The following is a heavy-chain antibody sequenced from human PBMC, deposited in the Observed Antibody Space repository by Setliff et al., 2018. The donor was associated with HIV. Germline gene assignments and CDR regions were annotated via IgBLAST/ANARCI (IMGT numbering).Heavy chain of an antibody. CDR1: GGSVHSGSYY. V-gene: IGHV4-61*01. CDR2: IYYSGTT. Sequence: SETLSLTCTVSGGSVHSGSYYWSWVRQPPGKGLEWIGFIYYSGTTYYNPSLKSRVTMSIDTSKNQFSLKVRSVTAADTAVYYCARDPPGYGDANDYWGQGTLVTVSS. CDR3: ARDPPGYGDANDY. J-gene: IGHJ4*02. D-gene: IGHD4-17*01.